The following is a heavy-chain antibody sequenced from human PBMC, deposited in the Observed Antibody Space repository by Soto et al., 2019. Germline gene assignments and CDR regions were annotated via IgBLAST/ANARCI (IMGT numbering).Heavy chain of an antibody. Sequence: EVQLVESGGGLIQPGGSLRLSCAASGFTVSSNYMSWVRQAPGKGLEWVANIKQDGSEKYYVDSVKGRFTISRDNAKNSLYLQMNSLRAEDTAVYYCARVAGRYCSSTSCIDYWGQGTLVTVSS. D-gene: IGHD2-2*01. J-gene: IGHJ4*02. CDR1: GFTVSSNY. V-gene: IGHV3-7*03. CDR2: IKQDGSEK. CDR3: ARVAGRYCSSTSCIDY.